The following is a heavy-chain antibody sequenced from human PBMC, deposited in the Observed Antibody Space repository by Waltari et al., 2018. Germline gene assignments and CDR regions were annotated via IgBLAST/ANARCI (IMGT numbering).Heavy chain of an antibody. CDR3: ARDLRDGYNPKNPVFDY. J-gene: IGHJ4*02. D-gene: IGHD5-12*01. CDR2: IKQDGSEK. CDR1: GFTFSSYW. V-gene: IGHV3-7*01. Sequence: EVQLVESGGGLVQPGGSLRLSCAASGFTFSSYWMSWVRQAPGKGLEWVANIKQDGSEKYYVDSVKGRFTISRDNAKNSLYLQMNSLRAEDTAVYYCARDLRDGYNPKNPVFDYWGQGTLVTVSS.